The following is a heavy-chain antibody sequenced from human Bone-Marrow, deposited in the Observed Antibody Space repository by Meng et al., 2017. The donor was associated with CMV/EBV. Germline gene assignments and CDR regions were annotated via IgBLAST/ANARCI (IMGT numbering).Heavy chain of an antibody. D-gene: IGHD6-13*01. V-gene: IGHV3-21*01. Sequence: GESLKISCAASGFTFSSYSMNWVRQAPGKGLEWVSSISSSSSSIYYADSVKGRFTISRDNAKNSLYLQKNSVRDEETALYYFARGGVYSSSGYSNWGQGTLVTVSS. CDR3: ARGGVYSSSGYSN. J-gene: IGHJ4*02. CDR1: GFTFSSYS. CDR2: ISSSSSSI.